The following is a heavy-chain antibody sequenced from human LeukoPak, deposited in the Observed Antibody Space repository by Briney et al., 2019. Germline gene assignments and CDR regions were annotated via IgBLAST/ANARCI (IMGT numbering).Heavy chain of an antibody. D-gene: IGHD6-19*01. V-gene: IGHV3-9*01. CDR1: GFIFNNYA. CDR2: ISWNSGSI. J-gene: IGHJ4*02. CDR3: AKDNRRHYTSGPNPDSLH. Sequence: GGSLRLSCAGSGFIFNNYAMHWARQPPGKGLEWVSGISWNSGSIDYADSVKGRFTISRDNAKSSLYLQMNSLRVEDTAFYYCAKDNRRHYTSGPNPDSLHWGQGALVTVSS.